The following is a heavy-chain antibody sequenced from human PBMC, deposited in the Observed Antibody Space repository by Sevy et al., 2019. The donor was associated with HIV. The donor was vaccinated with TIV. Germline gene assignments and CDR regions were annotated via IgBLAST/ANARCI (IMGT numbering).Heavy chain of an antibody. J-gene: IGHJ1*01. Sequence: GGSLRLSCAASGFTFSNYAMGWVRQAPGKGPEWVSTISTSSSSTYYADSVKGRFTISRDNSKNSLFLQMNSLRADDSAVYYCALERLSSAVAEYFHNWGQGTLVTVSS. CDR2: ISTSSSST. V-gene: IGHV3-23*01. CDR3: ALERLSSAVAEYFHN. D-gene: IGHD1-1*01. CDR1: GFTFSNYA.